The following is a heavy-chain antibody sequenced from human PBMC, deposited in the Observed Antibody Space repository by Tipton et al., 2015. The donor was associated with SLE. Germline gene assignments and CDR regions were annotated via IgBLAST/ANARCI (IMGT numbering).Heavy chain of an antibody. J-gene: IGHJ6*03. CDR1: GFTVSSNY. CDR2: IYSAGTT. CDR3: AREGLDYYYMDV. V-gene: IGHV3-66*02. D-gene: IGHD6-19*01. Sequence: SLRLSCAASGFTVSSNYMNWVRQAPGKGLEWVSVIYSAGTTYYADSVKGRFTISRDNSKNTLYLQMNSLRPEDTAVYYCAREGLDYYYMDVWGKGTTVTVSS.